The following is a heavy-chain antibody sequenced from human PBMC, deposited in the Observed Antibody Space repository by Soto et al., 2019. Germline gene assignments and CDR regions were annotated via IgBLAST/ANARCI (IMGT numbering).Heavy chain of an antibody. CDR1: GSTFSRRS. J-gene: IGHJ4*02. D-gene: IGHD5-12*01. Sequence: QVHLVQSGAEVKKPGSSVKVSCQASGSTFSRRSITWVRQAPGQGHEWMGGITPAFGTTNFAQKFQGRVTITADESTSTAYVELSSLRAEDTAVYYCATWAGLGTYSGFIGPLDYWGQGTRVTVSS. V-gene: IGHV1-69*01. CDR2: ITPAFGTT. CDR3: ATWAGLGTYSGFIGPLDY.